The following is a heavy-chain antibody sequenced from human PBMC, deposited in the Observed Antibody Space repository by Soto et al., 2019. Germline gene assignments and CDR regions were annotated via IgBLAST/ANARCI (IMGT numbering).Heavy chain of an antibody. D-gene: IGHD2-15*01. Sequence: KPSETLSLTCAVYGGSFSGYYWSWIRQPPGKGLEWIGEINHSGSTNYNPSLKSRVTISVDTSKNQFSLKLSSVTAADTAVYYCARCRRVVVAATPFYYYGLDVWGQGTTVTVSS. CDR3: ARCRRVVVAATPFYYYGLDV. V-gene: IGHV4-34*01. CDR1: GGSFSGYY. CDR2: INHSGST. J-gene: IGHJ6*02.